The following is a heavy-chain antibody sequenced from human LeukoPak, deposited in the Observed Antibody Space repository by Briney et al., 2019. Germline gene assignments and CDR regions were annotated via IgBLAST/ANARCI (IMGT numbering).Heavy chain of an antibody. CDR1: GFTFSSYA. CDR3: ARDAGQQLSYYYGMDV. J-gene: IGHJ6*02. CDR2: ISGSGGST. D-gene: IGHD6-13*01. V-gene: IGHV3-23*01. Sequence: GGSLRLSCAASGFTFSSYAMSWVRQAPGKGLEWVSTISGSGGSTYYADSVKGRFTISRDNSNNTLYLQMNSLRAEDTAVYYCARDAGQQLSYYYGMDVWGQGTTVTVSS.